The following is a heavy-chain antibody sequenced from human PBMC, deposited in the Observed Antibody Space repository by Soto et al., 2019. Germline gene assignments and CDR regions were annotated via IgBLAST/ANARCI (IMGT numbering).Heavy chain of an antibody. CDR2: INAGNGKT. Sequence: ASVKVSCKASGYTFTSYAMHWVRQAPGQRLEWMGWINAGNGKTKYSQKFQGRVTITTDKSTSTAYMGLSSLRSEDTAVYYCARSSSRQLVFDYWGQGTLVTVSS. D-gene: IGHD6-13*01. CDR1: GYTFTSYA. J-gene: IGHJ4*02. V-gene: IGHV1-3*01. CDR3: ARSSSRQLVFDY.